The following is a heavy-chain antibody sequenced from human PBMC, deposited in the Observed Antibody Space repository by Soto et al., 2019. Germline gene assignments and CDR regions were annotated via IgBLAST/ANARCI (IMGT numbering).Heavy chain of an antibody. V-gene: IGHV2-5*05. Sequence: QITLKESGPTLVKPTQTLTLTCTFSGFSLSTSGVGVAWIRQSPGKALGWLALIYWDDDERYGPSLKTRSAITKDPSKNQVVHTMTNMGPGDTATYYCGHKGGRGAGMDVWGQGTTVTVSS. D-gene: IGHD2-15*01. CDR1: GFSLSTSGVG. J-gene: IGHJ6*02. CDR2: IYWDDDE. CDR3: GHKGGRGAGMDV.